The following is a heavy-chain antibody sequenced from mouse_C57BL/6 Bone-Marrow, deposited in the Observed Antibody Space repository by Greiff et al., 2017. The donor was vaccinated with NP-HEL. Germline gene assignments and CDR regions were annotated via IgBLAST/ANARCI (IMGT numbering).Heavy chain of an antibody. D-gene: IGHD2-1*01. V-gene: IGHV1-81*01. J-gene: IGHJ1*03. CDR1: GYTFTSYG. Sequence: QVQLQQSGAELARPGASVKLSCKASGYTFTSYGISWVKQRTGQGLEWIGEIYPRSGNTYYNEKFKGKATLTADKSSSTAYMELRSLTYEDSAVYFCAREGYYGKGYFDVWGTGTTVTVSS. CDR2: IYPRSGNT. CDR3: AREGYYGKGYFDV.